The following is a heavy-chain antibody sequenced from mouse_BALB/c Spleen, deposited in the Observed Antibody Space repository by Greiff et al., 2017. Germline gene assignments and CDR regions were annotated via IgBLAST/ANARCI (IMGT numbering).Heavy chain of an antibody. Sequence: QVQLKESAAELARPGASVKMSCKASGYTFTSYTMHWVKQRPGQGLEWIGYINPSSGYTEYNQKFKDKTTLTADKSSSTAYMQLSSLTSEDSAVYYCARKKALNWDYFDYWGQGTTLTVSS. J-gene: IGHJ2*01. CDR1: GYTFTSYT. V-gene: IGHV1-4*02. CDR3: ARKKALNWDYFDY. D-gene: IGHD4-1*01. CDR2: INPSSGYT.